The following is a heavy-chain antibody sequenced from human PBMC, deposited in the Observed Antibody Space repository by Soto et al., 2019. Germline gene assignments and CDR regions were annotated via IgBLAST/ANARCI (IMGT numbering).Heavy chain of an antibody. CDR1: GFTLSRDY. J-gene: IGHJ6*02. D-gene: IGHD1-7*01. CDR2: IFGGGRT. V-gene: IGHV3-53*01. Sequence: GGSLRLSCAASGFTLSRDYMSWVRQPPGKGLEWVSVIFGGGRTYYADSVKGRFPCSRDNSENTVYLQMNGLRAEDTAVYYCARDPNSQDYYYGMDVWGQGTTVTVSS. CDR3: ARDPNSQDYYYGMDV.